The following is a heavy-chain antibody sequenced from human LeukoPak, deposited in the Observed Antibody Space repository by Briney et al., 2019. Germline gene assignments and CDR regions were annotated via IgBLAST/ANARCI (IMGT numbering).Heavy chain of an antibody. D-gene: IGHD3-9*01. V-gene: IGHV3-30-3*01. J-gene: IGHJ4*02. CDR2: ISYDGSNK. CDR1: GFTFSSYA. Sequence: GGSLRLSCAASGFTFSSYAMHWVRQAPGKGLEWVAVISYDGSNKYYADSVKGRFTISRDKSKNTLYLQMNSLRAEDTAVYYCARPLYYDILTGYYPPFDYWGQGTLVTVSS. CDR3: ARPLYYDILTGYYPPFDY.